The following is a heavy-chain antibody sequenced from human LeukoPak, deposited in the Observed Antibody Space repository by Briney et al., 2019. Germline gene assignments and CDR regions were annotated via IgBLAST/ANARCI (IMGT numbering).Heavy chain of an antibody. CDR3: ARRAGAYSHPYDY. CDR2: IKKDGSEK. CDR1: GFTFSSYW. D-gene: IGHD4/OR15-4a*01. Sequence: GGSLRLSCAASGFTFSSYWMSWVRQAPGKGLEWVAHIKKDGSEKYYVDSVKGRFTISRDNAKTSLYLQMNSLRAEDTAVYYCARRAGAYSHPYDYWGQGTLVTVSS. J-gene: IGHJ4*02. V-gene: IGHV3-7*03.